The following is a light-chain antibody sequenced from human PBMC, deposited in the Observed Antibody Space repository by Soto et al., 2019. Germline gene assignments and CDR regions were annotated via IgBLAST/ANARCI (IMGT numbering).Light chain of an antibody. V-gene: IGKV1-39*01. CDR1: QSISNY. CDR2: AAY. CDR3: QQSYSTPPIT. J-gene: IGKJ5*01. Sequence: DIRGTRSPCSFSASVGDRVTITCRASQSISNYLNWYQQKPGKAPKLMIYAAYSLQSGVPSRFSGSGSGTDFTLTISSLQPEDFATYYCQQSYSTPPITCGQGTRLEIK.